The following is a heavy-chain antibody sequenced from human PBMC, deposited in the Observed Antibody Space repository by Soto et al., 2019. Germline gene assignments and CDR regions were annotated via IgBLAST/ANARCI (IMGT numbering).Heavy chain of an antibody. V-gene: IGHV1-69*08. Sequence: QVQLVQSGAEVKKPGSSVKVSCKASGGTFSSYTISWVRQAPGQGLEWMGRIIPILGIANYAQKFQGRVTITADKSTSTAYMGLSSLRSEDTAVYYCARDRTVTRGGGVDYWGQGTLVTVSS. CDR2: IIPILGIA. D-gene: IGHD4-4*01. J-gene: IGHJ4*02. CDR1: GGTFSSYT. CDR3: ARDRTVTRGGGVDY.